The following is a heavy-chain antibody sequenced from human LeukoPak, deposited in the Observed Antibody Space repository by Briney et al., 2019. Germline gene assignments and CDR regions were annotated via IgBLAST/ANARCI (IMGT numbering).Heavy chain of an antibody. Sequence: GESLQISCKASGYRFTNSWIGWGRQMPGKGLEWMAIILPGNSDTRYSPSFQGQVTISADKSISTAYLQWSSLKASDTAMYYCARWPTGGRSSYFDYWGQGTLVTASS. CDR3: ARWPTGGRSSYFDY. V-gene: IGHV5-51*01. D-gene: IGHD6-6*01. J-gene: IGHJ4*02. CDR2: ILPGNSDT. CDR1: GYRFTNSW.